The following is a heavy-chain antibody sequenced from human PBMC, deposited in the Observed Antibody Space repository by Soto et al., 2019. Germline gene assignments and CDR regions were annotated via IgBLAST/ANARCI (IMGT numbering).Heavy chain of an antibody. CDR2: IYHSGST. CDR3: ARDSCTNGVCYTGYYFDY. CDR1: GYSISSGYY. V-gene: IGHV4-38-2*02. J-gene: IGHJ4*02. D-gene: IGHD2-8*01. Sequence: SATLSLTCAVSGYSISSGYYWGWIRQPPGKGLEWIGSIYHSGSTYYNPSLKSRVTISVDTSKNQFSLKLSSVTAADTAVYYCARDSCTNGVCYTGYYFDYWGQGTLVTVSS.